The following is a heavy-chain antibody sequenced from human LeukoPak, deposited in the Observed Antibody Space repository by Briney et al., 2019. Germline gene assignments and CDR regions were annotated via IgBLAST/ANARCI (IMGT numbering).Heavy chain of an antibody. J-gene: IGHJ6*02. CDR2: IYYSGST. D-gene: IGHD3-10*01. CDR3: ARAVRGVSLYYYGVDV. CDR1: GGSISSYY. Sequence: SQTLSLTCTVSGGSISSYYWSWIRQPPGKGLEWIGYIYYSGSTNYNPSLKSRVTISVDTSKNQLSLKLSPVTAADTAVYHCARAVRGVSLYYYGVDVWGQGTTVTVSS. V-gene: IGHV4-59*01.